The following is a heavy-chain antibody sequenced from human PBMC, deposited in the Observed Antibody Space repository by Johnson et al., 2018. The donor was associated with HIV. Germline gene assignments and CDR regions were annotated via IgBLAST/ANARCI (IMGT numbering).Heavy chain of an antibody. CDR3: VRRPFGAAPGADTFDI. J-gene: IGHJ3*02. V-gene: IGHV3-NL1*01. D-gene: IGHD6-13*01. CDR2: IYSGGST. CDR1: GFTFSSYG. Sequence: QVQLVESGGGVVQPGGSLRLSCAASGFTFSSYGMHWVRQAPGKGLEWVSVIYSGGSTYYADSVKGRFTISRDNSKNTLYLHMNSLRAEDTAVYYCVRRPFGAAPGADTFDIWGQGTMVTVSS.